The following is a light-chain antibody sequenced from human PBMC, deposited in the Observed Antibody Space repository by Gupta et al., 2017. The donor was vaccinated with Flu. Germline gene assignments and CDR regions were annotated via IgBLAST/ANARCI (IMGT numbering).Light chain of an antibody. CDR2: GAS. J-gene: IGKJ1*01. Sequence: EIVLTQSPGTLSLAPGERATLSCRASQSVSSSYLAWYQQKPGQASRLLIYGASSRATGIPDSFSGSGSGTDFTLTISRLEPEDFAVYYCQQYGNSPRTLGQGTKVEIK. V-gene: IGKV3-20*01. CDR3: QQYGNSPRT. CDR1: QSVSSSY.